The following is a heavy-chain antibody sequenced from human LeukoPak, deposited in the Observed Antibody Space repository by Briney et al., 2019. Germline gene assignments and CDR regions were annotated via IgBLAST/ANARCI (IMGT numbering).Heavy chain of an antibody. CDR3: ARAGGSNYYYYYMDV. CDR1: GGSISSYY. V-gene: IGHV4-59*01. CDR2: IYYSGST. J-gene: IGHJ6*03. Sequence: SETLSLTCTVSGGSISSYYWSWIRQPPGKGLEWIGYIYYSGSTNYNPSLKSRVTISVDTSKNQLSLKLSSVTAADTAVYYCARAGGSNYYYYYMDVWGKGTTVTVSS. D-gene: IGHD5-12*01.